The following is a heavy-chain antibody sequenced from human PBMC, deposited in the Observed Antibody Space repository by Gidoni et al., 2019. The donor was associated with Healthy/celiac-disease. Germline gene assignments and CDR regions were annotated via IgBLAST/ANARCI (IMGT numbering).Heavy chain of an antibody. CDR3: ARMGYCGGDCYSNYYYGMDV. Sequence: LSNARMGVSWIRQPPGKALEWLAHLFSNDEKSYSTSLKSRLTISKDTSKSQVVLTMTNMDPVDTATYYCARMGYCGGDCYSNYYYGMDVWGQGTTVTVSS. D-gene: IGHD2-21*01. J-gene: IGHJ6*02. V-gene: IGHV2-26*01. CDR1: LSNARMG. CDR2: LFSNDEK.